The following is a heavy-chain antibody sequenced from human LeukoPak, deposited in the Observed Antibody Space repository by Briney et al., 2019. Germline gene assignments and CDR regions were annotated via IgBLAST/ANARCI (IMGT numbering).Heavy chain of an antibody. J-gene: IGHJ4*02. CDR3: ASIGSITMVRGDPFDY. CDR1: GGTFSSYA. V-gene: IGHV1-69*13. D-gene: IGHD3-10*01. CDR2: IIPIFGTA. Sequence: GASVTVSCKASGGTFSSYAISWVRQAPGQGLEWMGGIIPIFGTANYAQKFQGRVTITADESMSTAYMELSSLRSEDTAVYYCASIGSITMVRGDPFDYWGQGTLVTVSS.